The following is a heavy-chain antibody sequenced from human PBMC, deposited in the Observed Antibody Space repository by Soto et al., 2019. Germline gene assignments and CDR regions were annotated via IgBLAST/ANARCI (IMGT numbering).Heavy chain of an antibody. V-gene: IGHV2-5*02. D-gene: IGHD3-16*01. J-gene: IGHJ4*02. CDR2: IYWDDDK. Sequence: QITLKESGPTLVRPTQTLTLTCTFSGFSLRTSGVGVGWIRQPPGNALEWLALIYWDDDKRYRPSLKSRLTIIEDPTKKQVVLTKTDMDPVDTATYYWASRYPYVNHVHSDSWVQGTLVTVSS. CDR3: ASRYPYVNHVHSDS. CDR1: GFSLRTSGVG.